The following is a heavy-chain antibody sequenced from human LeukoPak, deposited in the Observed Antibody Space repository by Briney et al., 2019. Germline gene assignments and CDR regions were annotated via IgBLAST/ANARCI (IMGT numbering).Heavy chain of an antibody. CDR1: VFTFSSYG. CDR2: ISYDGGSK. D-gene: IGHD6-19*01. Sequence: QAGGSLRLSCADSVFTFSSYGMHWVRQTPGKGVERVSDISYDGGSKYYADSVKGRFTISRDNSKNTLYLQMNSLRAEDTAVYYCAKLQWLVLDGVDYWGQGTLVTVSS. CDR3: AKLQWLVLDGVDY. J-gene: IGHJ4*02. V-gene: IGHV3-30*18.